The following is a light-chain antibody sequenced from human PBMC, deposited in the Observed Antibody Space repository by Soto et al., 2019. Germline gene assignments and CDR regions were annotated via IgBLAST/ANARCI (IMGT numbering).Light chain of an antibody. Sequence: QSALTQPASVSGSPGRSITISCVGGYNSVSWYQQHPGKAPKLMIYEVSNRPSGVSNRFSGSKSGNTASLTISGLQAEDEADYYCCSYTTSNTLDVVFGGGTKLTVL. CDR1: GGYNS. J-gene: IGLJ2*01. CDR2: EVS. CDR3: CSYTTSNTLDVV. V-gene: IGLV2-14*01.